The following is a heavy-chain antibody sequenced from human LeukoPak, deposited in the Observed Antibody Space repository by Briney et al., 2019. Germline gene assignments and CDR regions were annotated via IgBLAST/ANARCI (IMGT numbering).Heavy chain of an antibody. CDR3: ARHKTGGTYPLDY. J-gene: IGHJ4*02. V-gene: IGHV4-59*08. D-gene: IGHD1-26*01. Sequence: SETLSLTCTVSGGSMNTYLWSWIRQPPGKGLEWIGHIHYSGSTTYNPSLKSRVTISVDVSKNQFSLKLSSVTAADTAVYYCARHKTGGTYPLDYWGQGTLVTVSS. CDR1: GGSMNTYL. CDR2: IHYSGST.